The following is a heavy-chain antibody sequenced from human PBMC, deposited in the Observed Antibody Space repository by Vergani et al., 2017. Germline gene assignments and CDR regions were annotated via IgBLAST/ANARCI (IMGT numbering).Heavy chain of an antibody. CDR2: IYYSENT. V-gene: IGHV4-59*01. J-gene: IGHJ5*02. CDR3: ASDTHSGQRADR. D-gene: IGHD6-19*01. Sequence: QVQLQESGPGLVKPSETLSLTCTVSGGSISSYYWSWIRQPPGKGLEWIGYIYYSENTNYNPSLKTRVTISVDTSKNQFSLTLTAVTAADTGVYYCASDTHSGQRADRWGQGILVTVTS. CDR1: GGSISSYY.